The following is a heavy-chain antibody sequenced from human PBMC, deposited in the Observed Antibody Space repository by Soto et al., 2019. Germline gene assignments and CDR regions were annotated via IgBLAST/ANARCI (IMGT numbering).Heavy chain of an antibody. Sequence: GESLKISCKGSGYSFASHWVAWVRQMPEKGLEWIGTIYPGDSDTKYSSAFRGHVTISADTSVSTAYLQWRSLEATDSAIYYCARYSGSYWHYLDFWGQGTLVTVSS. J-gene: IGHJ4*02. CDR1: GYSFASHW. V-gene: IGHV5-51*01. CDR3: ARYSGSYWHYLDF. D-gene: IGHD1-26*01. CDR2: IYPGDSDT.